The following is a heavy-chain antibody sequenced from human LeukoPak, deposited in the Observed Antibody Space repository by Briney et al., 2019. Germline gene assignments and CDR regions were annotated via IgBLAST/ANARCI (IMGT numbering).Heavy chain of an antibody. Sequence: PGGSLRLSCEASGFSFSSYNMNWVRQAPGKGLEWVSYISSSSSYTYYADSVKGRFTISRDNAKNSLYLQMNSLRAEDTAVYYCARDPSSYYYDSSPDWGQGTLVTVSS. D-gene: IGHD3-22*01. CDR2: ISSSSSYT. J-gene: IGHJ4*02. CDR1: GFSFSSYN. CDR3: ARDPSSYYYDSSPD. V-gene: IGHV3-21*01.